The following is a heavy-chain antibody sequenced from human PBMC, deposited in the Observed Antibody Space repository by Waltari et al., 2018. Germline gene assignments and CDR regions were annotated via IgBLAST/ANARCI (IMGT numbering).Heavy chain of an antibody. CDR3: VVEYNSAGAFDN. CDR2: IPGKSGRI. CDR1: GFTFTSYA. D-gene: IGHD6-25*01. Sequence: EVQLLDSGGALVQPGGCLRLSCAASGFTFTSYAMSWVRQAQGKGLAWVSVIPGKSGRICYKDSVKGRFAISKDNSKNMLYLQMHSLRDEDSAIYDCVVEYNSAGAFDNWGQGSLVTVSS. V-gene: IGHV3-23*01. J-gene: IGHJ4*02.